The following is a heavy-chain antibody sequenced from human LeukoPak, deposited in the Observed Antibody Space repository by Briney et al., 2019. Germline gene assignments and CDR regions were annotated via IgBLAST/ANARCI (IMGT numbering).Heavy chain of an antibody. CDR3: AKDLFGELFFFDY. CDR1: GFTFSSYG. D-gene: IGHD3-10*02. V-gene: IGHV3-23*01. J-gene: IGHJ4*02. CDR2: ISGSGGST. Sequence: GGSLRLSCAASGFTFSSYGMRWVRQAPGKGLEWVSAISGSGGSTYYADSVKGRPTISRDNSKNTLYLQMHSLRAEDTAVYYCAKDLFGELFFFDYWGQGTLVTVSS.